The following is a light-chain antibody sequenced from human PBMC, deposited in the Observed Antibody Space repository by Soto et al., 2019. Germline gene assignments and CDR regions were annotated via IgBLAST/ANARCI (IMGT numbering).Light chain of an antibody. CDR1: SSDVGGYNY. Sequence: QSALTQPASVSGSPGQSITISCTGTSSDVGGYNYVSWYQQYPGKAPKLLIYDVSNRPSGVSNRFSGSKSGNTASLTISGLQAEDEADYYCSSYASGSAYVLFGGGTKLTVI. V-gene: IGLV2-14*01. CDR2: DVS. CDR3: SSYASGSAYVL. J-gene: IGLJ3*02.